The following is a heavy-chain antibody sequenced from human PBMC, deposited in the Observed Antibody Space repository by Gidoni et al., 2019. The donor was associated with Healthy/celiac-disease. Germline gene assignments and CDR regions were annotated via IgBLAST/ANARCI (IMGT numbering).Heavy chain of an antibody. V-gene: IGHV3-30*18. Sequence: QVQLVESGGGVVQPGRSLRLSCAASGFTFSSYGMHWVRQAPGKGLEWVAVISYDGSNKYYADSVKGRFTISRDNSKNTLYLQMNSLRAEDTAVYYCAKDLRSSGWYMYYYYYGMDVWGQGTTVTVSS. J-gene: IGHJ6*02. CDR3: AKDLRSSGWYMYYYYYGMDV. CDR1: GFTFSSYG. CDR2: ISYDGSNK. D-gene: IGHD6-19*01.